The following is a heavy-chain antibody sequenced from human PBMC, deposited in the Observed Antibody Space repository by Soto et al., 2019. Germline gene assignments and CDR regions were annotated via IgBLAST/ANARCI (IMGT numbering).Heavy chain of an antibody. CDR3: ARAPDGSGSYYYFEN. Sequence: GVSLRLSCVASGFTFSNYWMSWVRQAPGKGLQWVANINRDGSEKYYVDSLKGRFTISRDNAENSLYLEMNTLRAEDTAVYYCARAPDGSGSYYYFENWRKRTLVTVCS. J-gene: IGHJ4*02. CDR2: INRDGSEK. CDR1: GFTFSNYW. V-gene: IGHV3-7*03. D-gene: IGHD3-22*01.